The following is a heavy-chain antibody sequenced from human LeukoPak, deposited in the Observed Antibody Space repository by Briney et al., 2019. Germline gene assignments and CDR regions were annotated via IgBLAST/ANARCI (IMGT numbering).Heavy chain of an antibody. D-gene: IGHD5-12*01. Sequence: GGSLRLSCAASGFTSINYAMNWVRQAPGKGLEWVSALIGSSGSTDYADSVKGRFTISRDNSKNTLFLQMNSLRAEDTAIYYCAKGAYDYIEIGYFDSWGQGTLVTVSS. CDR2: LIGSSGST. V-gene: IGHV3-23*01. J-gene: IGHJ4*02. CDR1: GFTSINYA. CDR3: AKGAYDYIEIGYFDS.